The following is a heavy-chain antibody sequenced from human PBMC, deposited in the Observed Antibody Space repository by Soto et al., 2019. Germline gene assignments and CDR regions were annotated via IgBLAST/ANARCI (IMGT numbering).Heavy chain of an antibody. J-gene: IGHJ4*02. V-gene: IGHV1-2*02. D-gene: IGHD3-10*01. Sequence: ASVKVSCKASGYTFTGFYMHWVRQAPGQGLEWMGWINPNCGGTNYAQKFQGRVTMTRDTSISTAYMELSRLRSDDTAVYYCAKIRGGYYGSGSYPYFDYWGQGTLVTVSS. CDR2: INPNCGGT. CDR1: GYTFTGFY. CDR3: AKIRGGYYGSGSYPYFDY.